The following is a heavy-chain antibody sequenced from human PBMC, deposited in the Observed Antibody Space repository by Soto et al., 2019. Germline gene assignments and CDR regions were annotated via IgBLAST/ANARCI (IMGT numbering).Heavy chain of an antibody. CDR2: ISAYNGNT. CDR3: ARDLGWRIVVIREYYFDY. V-gene: IGHV1-18*01. Sequence: GASVKVSCKASGYTFTSYGISWVRQAPGQGLEWMGWISAYNGNTNYAQKLQGGVTMTTDTSTSTAYMELRSLRSDDTAVYYCARDLGWRIVVIREYYFDYWGQGTLVTVSS. CDR1: GYTFTSYG. J-gene: IGHJ4*02. D-gene: IGHD3-22*01.